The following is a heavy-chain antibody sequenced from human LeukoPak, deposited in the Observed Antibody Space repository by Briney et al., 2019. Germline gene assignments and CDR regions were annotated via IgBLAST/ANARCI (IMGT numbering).Heavy chain of an antibody. V-gene: IGHV3-23*01. CDR3: AKDAVADFGVVMYYFDY. CDR1: GFTFSSYA. D-gene: IGHD3-3*01. Sequence: GGSLRLSCAASGFTFSSYAMSWVRQAPGKGLEWVSAISGSGGSTYYADSVKGRFTISRDNSENTLYLQMNSLRAEDTAVYYCAKDAVADFGVVMYYFDYWGQGTLVTVSS. J-gene: IGHJ4*02. CDR2: ISGSGGST.